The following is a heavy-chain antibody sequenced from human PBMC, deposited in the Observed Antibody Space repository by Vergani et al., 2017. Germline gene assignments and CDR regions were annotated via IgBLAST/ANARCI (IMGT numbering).Heavy chain of an antibody. CDR1: GNSVYSNNAA. Sequence: QVQLQQSGPGLVKPSQTLLLTCAISGNSVYSNNAAWNWIRQSPSRGLEWLGRTYYRYKWYNDYAVSVKSRITINPDTYKNQFSLQLNSVTPEDTAVYYCAREWEQQLSNWGQGTLVTVSS. V-gene: IGHV6-1*01. CDR3: AREWEQQLSN. D-gene: IGHD6-13*01. J-gene: IGHJ4*02. CDR2: TYYRYKWYN.